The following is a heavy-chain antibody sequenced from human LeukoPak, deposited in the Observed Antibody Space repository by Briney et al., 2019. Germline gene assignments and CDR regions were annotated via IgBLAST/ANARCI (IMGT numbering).Heavy chain of an antibody. Sequence: SETLSLTCAVYGGSFSGYYWSWIRQPPGKGLEWIGEINHSGSTNYNPSLKSRVTISVHMSNNQFALKLSSVTAADTAVYYCARSRSWAPYYFDYWGQGTLVTVSS. V-gene: IGHV4-34*01. D-gene: IGHD6-13*01. CDR1: GGSFSGYY. CDR3: ARSRSWAPYYFDY. J-gene: IGHJ4*02. CDR2: INHSGST.